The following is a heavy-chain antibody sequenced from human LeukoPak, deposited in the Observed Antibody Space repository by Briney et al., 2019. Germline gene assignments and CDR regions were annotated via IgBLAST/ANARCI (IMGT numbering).Heavy chain of an antibody. Sequence: SQTLSLTCAISGDSVSSNSAAWNWIRQSPSRGLEWLGRTYYRSKWYNDYAESLKGRITINPDTSKNQFSLQLNSVTPEDTAAYYCARDRPELNWFDPWGQGTLVTVSP. CDR2: TYYRSKWYN. J-gene: IGHJ5*02. CDR1: GDSVSSNSAA. V-gene: IGHV6-1*01. CDR3: ARDRPELNWFDP.